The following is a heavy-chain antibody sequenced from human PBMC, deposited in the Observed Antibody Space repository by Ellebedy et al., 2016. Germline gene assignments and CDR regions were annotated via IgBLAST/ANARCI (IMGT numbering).Heavy chain of an antibody. Sequence: ASVKVSCKASGGTFSSYAISWVRQAPGQGLEWMGGIIPIFGTANYAQKFQGRVTSTADESTSTAYMELSSLRSEDTAVYYCARADYYDSSGYIMEGGYFDYWGQGTLVTVSS. CDR3: ARADYYDSSGYIMEGGYFDY. J-gene: IGHJ4*02. CDR1: GGTFSSYA. D-gene: IGHD3-22*01. CDR2: IIPIFGTA. V-gene: IGHV1-69*13.